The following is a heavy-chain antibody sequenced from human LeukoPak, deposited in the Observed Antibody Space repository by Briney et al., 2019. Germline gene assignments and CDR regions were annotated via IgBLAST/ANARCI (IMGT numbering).Heavy chain of an antibody. CDR3: ATLPMISVPENNWFDP. CDR2: VDPEDGET. CDR1: GYTFTDYY. J-gene: IGHJ5*02. Sequence: EASVKVSCKVSGYTFTDYYMHWVQQAPGKGLEWMGLVDPEDGETIYAEKFQGRVTITADTSTDTAYMELSSLRSEDTAVYYCATLPMISVPENNWFDPWGQGTLVTVSS. V-gene: IGHV1-69-2*01. D-gene: IGHD2-2*01.